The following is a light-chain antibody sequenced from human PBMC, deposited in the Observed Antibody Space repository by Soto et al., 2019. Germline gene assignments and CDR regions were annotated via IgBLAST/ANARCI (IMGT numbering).Light chain of an antibody. J-gene: IGLJ2*01. V-gene: IGLV1-40*01. CDR2: GNS. CDR3: QSYDSSLSGDVV. Sequence: QSVLTQPPSVSGAPGQRVTISCTGSRSNIGAGYDVHWYQQLPGTAPKLLIYGNSNRPSGVPDRFSGSKSGTSASLAITGLQAEDEAYYYCQSYDSSLSGDVVFGGGTKLTVL. CDR1: RSNIGAGYD.